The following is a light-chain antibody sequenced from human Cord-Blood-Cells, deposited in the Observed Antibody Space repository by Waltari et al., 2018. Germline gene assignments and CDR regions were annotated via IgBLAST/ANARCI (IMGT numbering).Light chain of an antibody. V-gene: IGKV3-11*01. CDR3: QQRSNWPLT. J-gene: IGKJ4*01. CDR2: DAS. Sequence: EIVFTQSPATLSLSPVERATLSCRASQSVSSYLAWYQQKPGQAPRLLIYDASNRATGIPARFSGSGSGTDFTLTISSLEPEDFAVYYCQQRSNWPLTFGGGTKVEIK. CDR1: QSVSSY.